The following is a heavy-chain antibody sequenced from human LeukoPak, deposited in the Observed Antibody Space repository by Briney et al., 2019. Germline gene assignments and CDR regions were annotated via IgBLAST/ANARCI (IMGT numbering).Heavy chain of an antibody. D-gene: IGHD3-9*01. CDR3: ARGLLVRYFDWLTHYYYMDV. V-gene: IGHV1-8*02. J-gene: IGHJ6*03. CDR1: GYTFTGYY. Sequence: ASVKVSCKASGYTFTGYYMHWVRQAPGQGLEWMGWMNPNSGDTGYAQKFQGRVTMTRNTSISTAYMELSSLRSEDTAVYYCARGLLVRYFDWLTHYYYMDVWGKGTTVTISS. CDR2: MNPNSGDT.